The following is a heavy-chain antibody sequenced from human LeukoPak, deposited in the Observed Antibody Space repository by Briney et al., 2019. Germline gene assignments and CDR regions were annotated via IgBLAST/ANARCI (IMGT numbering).Heavy chain of an antibody. D-gene: IGHD1-26*01. Sequence: SSETLSLTCAVSGYSISSGYYWGWIRQPPGKGLEWIGSIYHSGSTYYNPSLKSRVTISVDRSKNQFSLKPSSVTAADTAVYYCARGPRSYMVDYWGQGTLVTVSS. CDR2: IYHSGST. CDR1: GYSISSGYY. CDR3: ARGPRSYMVDY. J-gene: IGHJ4*02. V-gene: IGHV4-38-2*01.